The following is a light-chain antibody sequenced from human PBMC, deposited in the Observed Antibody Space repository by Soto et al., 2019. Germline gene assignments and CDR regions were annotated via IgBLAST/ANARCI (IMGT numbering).Light chain of an antibody. CDR3: QQYTGPPTT. J-gene: IGKJ5*01. V-gene: IGKV3-20*01. CDR1: QTVSSGF. Sequence: EIVMTQSPATLSVSPGERATVSCSDSQTVSSGFLAWYQQKVGQAPRLLIYGASTRAAGIPDRFSGSGSGTDFTLTITRLEPEDSAVYFCQQYTGPPTTFGQGTRLEIK. CDR2: GAS.